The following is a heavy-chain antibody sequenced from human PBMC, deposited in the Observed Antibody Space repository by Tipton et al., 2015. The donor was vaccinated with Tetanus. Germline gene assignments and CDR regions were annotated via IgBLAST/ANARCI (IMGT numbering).Heavy chain of an antibody. CDR1: GGTFTNYA. D-gene: IGHD1-14*01. V-gene: IGHV1-69*01. J-gene: IGHJ4*02. Sequence: QLVQSGAEMKKPGSSVKVSCKASGGTFTNYALSWVRQAPGQGLEWVGGITPIFGTTNSAPKFQGRDTITADESTNTAYMELSSLRSEDTAVYYCERAHNRISRAYDYWGQGTQITVSS. CDR2: ITPIFGTT. CDR3: ERAHNRISRAYDY.